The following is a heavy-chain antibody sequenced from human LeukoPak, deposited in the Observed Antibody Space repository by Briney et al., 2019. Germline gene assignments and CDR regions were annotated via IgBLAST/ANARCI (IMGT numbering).Heavy chain of an antibody. V-gene: IGHV3-33*01. Sequence: QAGGSLRLSCAASGFTFSSYGMHWVRQAPGKGLEWVAVIWYDGSNKYYADSVKGRFTISRDNSKNTLYLQMNSLRAEDTAVYYCARDFGTVGLDYWGQGTLVTVSS. CDR2: IWYDGSNK. D-gene: IGHD1-1*01. CDR3: ARDFGTVGLDY. CDR1: GFTFSSYG. J-gene: IGHJ4*02.